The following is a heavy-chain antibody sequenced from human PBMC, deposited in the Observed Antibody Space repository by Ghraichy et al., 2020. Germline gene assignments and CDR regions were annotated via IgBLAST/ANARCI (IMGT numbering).Heavy chain of an antibody. CDR1: CFTFSTYA. CDR3: AKDKANWNGLFDY. D-gene: IGHD1-20*01. J-gene: IGHJ4*02. CDR2: ITGSGAGT. Sequence: GGSLRLSCAASCFTFSTYAMSWVRQAPGKGLEWVSAITGSGAGTSYADSVKGRFTISRDNSKNTLYLQMDRLRAEDTAVYYCAKDKANWNGLFDYWGQGTLVTVSS. V-gene: IGHV3-23*01.